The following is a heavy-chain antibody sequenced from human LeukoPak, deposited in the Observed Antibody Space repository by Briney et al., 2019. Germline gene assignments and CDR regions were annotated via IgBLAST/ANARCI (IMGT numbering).Heavy chain of an antibody. V-gene: IGHV4-61*02. CDR1: GGSISSGSYF. CDR2: VYSTGIT. CDR3: ARDRGDLDN. Sequence: SQTLSLTCTVSGGSISSGSYFWSWIRQPAGTALEWIGRVYSTGITNYSPSLKSRVTISVDTAKNQFSLKLTSVTAADTAVYYCARDRGDLDNWGQGTLVTVSS. J-gene: IGHJ4*02.